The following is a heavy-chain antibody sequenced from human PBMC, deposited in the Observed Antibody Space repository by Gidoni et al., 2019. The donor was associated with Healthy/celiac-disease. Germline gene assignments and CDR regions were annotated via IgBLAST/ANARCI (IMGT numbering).Heavy chain of an antibody. D-gene: IGHD3-10*01. V-gene: IGHV3-11*01. Sequence: QVQLVESGGGLVKPGGSLRLSCAASGFPFRDYYMSWIRQAPGKGLEWVSYISSSGSTIYYADSGKGRFTISRDNAKNSLYLQMNSLRAEDTAVYYCATSPKTMVQGVIITGDWYFDLWGRGTLVTVSS. CDR3: ATSPKTMVQGVIITGDWYFDL. CDR1: GFPFRDYY. J-gene: IGHJ2*01. CDR2: ISSSGSTI.